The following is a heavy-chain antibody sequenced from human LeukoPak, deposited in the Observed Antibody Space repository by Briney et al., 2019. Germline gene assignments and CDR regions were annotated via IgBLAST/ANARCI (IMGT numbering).Heavy chain of an antibody. CDR1: GGTFSSYA. CDR3: ARTDAPYSSGWYGGY. D-gene: IGHD6-19*01. J-gene: IGHJ4*02. Sequence: SVKVSCKASGGTFSSYAISWVRQAPGQGLEWMGGIIPIFGTANYAQKFQGRVTITTDESTSTAYMELSSLRSEDTAVYYCARTDAPYSSGWYGGYWGQGTLVTVSS. CDR2: IIPIFGTA. V-gene: IGHV1-69*05.